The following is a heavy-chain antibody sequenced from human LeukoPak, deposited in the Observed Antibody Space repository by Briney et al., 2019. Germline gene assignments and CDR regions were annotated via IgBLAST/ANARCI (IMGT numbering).Heavy chain of an antibody. CDR3: ARDKGRAIFGVVISESADY. V-gene: IGHV3-21*01. CDR2: ISSSSSYI. D-gene: IGHD3-3*01. Sequence: GGSLRLSCAASGFTFSSYSMNWVRQAPGKGLEWVSSISSSSSYIYYADSVKGRFTISRDNAKNSLYLQMNSLRAEDTAVYYCARDKGRAIFGVVISESADYWGQGTLVTVSS. J-gene: IGHJ4*02. CDR1: GFTFSSYS.